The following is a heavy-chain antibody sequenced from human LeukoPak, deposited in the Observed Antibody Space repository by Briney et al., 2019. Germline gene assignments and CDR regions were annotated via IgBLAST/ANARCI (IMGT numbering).Heavy chain of an antibody. CDR3: VRDRELTY. J-gene: IGHJ4*02. CDR1: DGSISIYY. CDR2: IYNSGST. D-gene: IGHD5-24*01. V-gene: IGHV4-59*01. Sequence: SETLSLTCTVSDGSISIYYWSWLRQPPGKGLEWTGYIYNSGSTIYNPSLKSRVTISADTSKNQFSLKLSSVTAADTAVYYCVRDRELTYWGQGTLVTVSS.